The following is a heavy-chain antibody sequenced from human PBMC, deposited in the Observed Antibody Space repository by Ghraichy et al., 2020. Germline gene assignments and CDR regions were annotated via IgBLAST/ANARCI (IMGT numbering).Heavy chain of an antibody. D-gene: IGHD6-6*01. V-gene: IGHV4-34*01. CDR1: GGSFSGYY. CDR3: ARGFSSGGSSSPNDYYYYGMDV. CDR2: INHSGST. Sequence: SETLSLTCAVYGGSFSGYYWSWIRQPPGKGLEWIGEINHSGSTNYNPSLKSRVTISVDTSKNQFSLKLSSVTAADTAVYYCARGFSSGGSSSPNDYYYYGMDVWGQGTTVTVSS. J-gene: IGHJ6*02.